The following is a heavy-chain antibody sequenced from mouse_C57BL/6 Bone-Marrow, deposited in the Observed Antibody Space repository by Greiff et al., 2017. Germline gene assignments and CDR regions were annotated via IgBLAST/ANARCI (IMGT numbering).Heavy chain of an antibody. CDR2: IYPGDGDT. D-gene: IGHD2-3*01. CDR1: GYAFSSSW. CDR3: ARIDDQSAS. V-gene: IGHV1-82*01. J-gene: IGHJ3*01. Sequence: VQLQQSGPELVKPGASVKISCKASGYAFSSSWMNWVKQRPGKGLEWIGRIYPGDGDTNSNGKFKGKATLTADKSSSTAYRQLSSLTSEDSAVYFCARIDDQSASWGQGTLVTVSA.